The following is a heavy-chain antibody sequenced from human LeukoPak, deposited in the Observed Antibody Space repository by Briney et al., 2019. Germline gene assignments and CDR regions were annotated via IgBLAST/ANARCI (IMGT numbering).Heavy chain of an antibody. CDR2: FKTKTDGGTT. Sequence: GGSLRLSCAASGFTFTDAWMSWVSQAPGKWLEWVGRFKTKTDGGTTDYAAPVKGRFTISRDASKNTVYLQMDSLKTEDTAMYYCTTDNWRGLDAFDIWGLGTMVTVSS. CDR3: TTDNWRGLDAFDI. V-gene: IGHV3-15*01. CDR1: GFTFTDAW. J-gene: IGHJ3*02. D-gene: IGHD3-3*01.